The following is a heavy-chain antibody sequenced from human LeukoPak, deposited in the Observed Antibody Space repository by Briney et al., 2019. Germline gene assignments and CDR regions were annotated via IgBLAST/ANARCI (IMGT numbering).Heavy chain of an antibody. CDR2: IMPVFGKA. V-gene: IGHV1-69*05. Sequence: SVKVSCKASGGTFNNSAISWVRQAPGQGLEWLGGIMPVFGKAVYAQKLQGGVTITKDESPRTVYLELTSLTSDDTAVYYCARDVHGDYGSGWFDPWGQGTLVSVSS. CDR1: GGTFNNSA. J-gene: IGHJ5*02. CDR3: ARDVHGDYGSGWFDP. D-gene: IGHD4-17*01.